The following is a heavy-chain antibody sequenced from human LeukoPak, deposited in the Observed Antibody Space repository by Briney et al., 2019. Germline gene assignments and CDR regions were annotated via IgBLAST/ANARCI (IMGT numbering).Heavy chain of an antibody. J-gene: IGHJ5*02. D-gene: IGHD6-13*01. V-gene: IGHV1-2*02. CDR1: GYTFTGYF. Sequence: ASVKVSCKASGYTFTGYFIHWLRQAPGQSLEWMGWINPNSGGTNYEQKFQGRVTMTRDTSMSTAYMELSSLRSDDTAVYYCVRADSSNWYWFDPWGQGTLVTVSS. CDR3: VRADSSNWYWFDP. CDR2: INPNSGGT.